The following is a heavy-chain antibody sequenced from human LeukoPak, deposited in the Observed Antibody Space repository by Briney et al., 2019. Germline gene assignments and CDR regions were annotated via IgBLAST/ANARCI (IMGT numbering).Heavy chain of an antibody. Sequence: GGSLRLSCAASGFTFDDYGMSWVRQAPGKGVEWGSGINWNGGSTGYADSVKGRFTISRDNAKNSLYLQMNSLRAEDTALYYCARDSVPMVRGVPTHWFDPWGQGTLVTVSS. CDR2: INWNGGST. CDR1: GFTFDDYG. D-gene: IGHD3-10*01. J-gene: IGHJ5*02. CDR3: ARDSVPMVRGVPTHWFDP. V-gene: IGHV3-20*04.